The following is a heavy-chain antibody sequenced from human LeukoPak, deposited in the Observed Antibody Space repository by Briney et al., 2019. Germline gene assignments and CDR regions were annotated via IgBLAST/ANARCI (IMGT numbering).Heavy chain of an antibody. D-gene: IGHD5-18*01. J-gene: IGHJ5*02. Sequence: ASVKVSCKASGYTFTKNGMNWVRQAPGQGLEWMGWINTNTDNPTYAQGFTGRFVFSLDTSVSTAYLQISSLKAEDTAVYYCARTSAPAMAETGWFDPWGQGTLVTVSS. CDR2: INTNTDNP. CDR3: ARTSAPAMAETGWFDP. V-gene: IGHV7-4-1*02. CDR1: GYTFTKNG.